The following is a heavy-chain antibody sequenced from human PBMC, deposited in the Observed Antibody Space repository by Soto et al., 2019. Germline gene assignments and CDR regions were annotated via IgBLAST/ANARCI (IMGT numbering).Heavy chain of an antibody. CDR1: GGSISSSSYY. CDR2: IYYSGKT. V-gene: IGHV4-39*01. CDR3: ARLIHCLTTAWYFDY. J-gene: IGHJ4*02. Sequence: SETLSLTCTVSGGSISSSSYYWAWIRQPPGKGLEWIGSIYYSGKTYYNPSLKSRVAISVDTSKNQSSLRLSSVTAADTTVYYCARLIHCLTTAWYFDYWGQGNLVTVX. D-gene: IGHD3-22*01.